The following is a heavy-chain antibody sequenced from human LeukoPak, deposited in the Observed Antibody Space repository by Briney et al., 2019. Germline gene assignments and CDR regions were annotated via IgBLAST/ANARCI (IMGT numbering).Heavy chain of an antibody. CDR2: IIPIFGTA. V-gene: IGHV1-69*05. CDR3: ARSSWYSSCWYENCDY. Sequence: SVKVSCKASGGTFSSYAISWVRQAPGQGLEWMGGIIPIFGTANYAQQFQGRVTITTDESTSTAYMELSRLRSEDTAVYYCARSSWYSSCWYENCDYWGQGTLVTVSS. D-gene: IGHD6-19*01. CDR1: GGTFSSYA. J-gene: IGHJ4*02.